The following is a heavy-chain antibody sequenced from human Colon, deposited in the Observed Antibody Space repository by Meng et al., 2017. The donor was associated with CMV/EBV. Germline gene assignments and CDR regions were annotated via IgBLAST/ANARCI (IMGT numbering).Heavy chain of an antibody. CDR3: ARRSLYCDY. CDR2: IKQDGSEK. D-gene: IGHD3-16*02. Sequence: GESLKISCAASGFTFSSYWMSWVRQAPGKGLEWVANIKQDGSEKYYVDSVKGRFTASRDNAKNSLYLQMNSLRAEDTAVYYCARRSLYCDYWGQGTLVTVSS. J-gene: IGHJ4*02. CDR1: GFTFSSYW. V-gene: IGHV3-7*01.